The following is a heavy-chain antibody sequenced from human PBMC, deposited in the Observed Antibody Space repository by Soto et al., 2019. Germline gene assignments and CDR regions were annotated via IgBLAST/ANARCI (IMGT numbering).Heavy chain of an antibody. CDR3: AKDPRVGASAAEYFQH. CDR1: GFTLSIYA. D-gene: IGHD1-26*01. CDR2: INTNGGST. J-gene: IGHJ1*01. Sequence: EVQLLESGGGLVQPGGSLRLSCAASGFTLSIYAMTWVRQAPGKGLEWVSSINTNGGSTFYADSVKGRFTISRDHSENTVYLQMNSLRVEDTAIYYWAKDPRVGASAAEYFQHWGQGTLVSVSS. V-gene: IGHV3-23*01.